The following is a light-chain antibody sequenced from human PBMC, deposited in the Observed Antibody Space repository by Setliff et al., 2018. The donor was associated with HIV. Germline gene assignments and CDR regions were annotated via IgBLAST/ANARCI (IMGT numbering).Light chain of an antibody. CDR2: KVS. CDR1: QSLSTW. CDR3: QQYNRPPWT. V-gene: IGKV1-5*03. Sequence: DIQMTQSPSILSASVGDRVTLTCRASQSLSTWLAWYQQKPGKAPKLLIYKVSSLERGVPSRFSGSGSGTEFTLTITSLQPDDFATYYCQQYNRPPWTFGQGTKV. J-gene: IGKJ1*01.